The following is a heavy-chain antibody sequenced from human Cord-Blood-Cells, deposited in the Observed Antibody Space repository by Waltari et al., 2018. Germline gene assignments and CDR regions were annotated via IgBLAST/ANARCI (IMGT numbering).Heavy chain of an antibody. D-gene: IGHD3-3*01. V-gene: IGHV4-34*01. Sequence: QVQLQQWGAGLLKPSETLSLTCAVYGGSFSGYSWSWIRQPPGKGLEWIGEINHSGSTNYNPSLKSRVTISVDTSKNQFSLKLSSVTAADTAVYYCASQYYDFWSGYHNWFDPWGQGTLVTVSS. CDR3: ASQYYDFWSGYHNWFDP. J-gene: IGHJ5*02. CDR1: GGSFSGYS. CDR2: INHSGST.